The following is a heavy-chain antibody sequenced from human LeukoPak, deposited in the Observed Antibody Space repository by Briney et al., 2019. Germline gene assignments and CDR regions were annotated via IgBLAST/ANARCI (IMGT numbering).Heavy chain of an antibody. CDR1: GYSISGYW. CDR2: IKHGGTES. Sequence: GGSLRLSCAASGYSISGYWISWVRQAPGKGLEWVANIKHGGTESCYGESVKGRVTVSGDQLKNSVNLEMNSLRAEDTAVYYPATTSCRADRYIYHYYMDVWGEGATVTVSS. CDR3: ATTSCRADRYIYHYYMDV. D-gene: IGHD2-21*02. J-gene: IGHJ6*03. V-gene: IGHV3-7*01.